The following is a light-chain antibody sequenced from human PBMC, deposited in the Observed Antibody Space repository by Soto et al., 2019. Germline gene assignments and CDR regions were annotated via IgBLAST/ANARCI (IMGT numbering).Light chain of an antibody. CDR3: QQVHDYPIT. J-gene: IGKJ4*01. CDR2: GAS. V-gene: IGKV1-9*01. Sequence: DIQLTQSPSFLSASVGDRVTVTCRSSQDISSYLAWYQQKPGKAPKVLIYGASTLQSGVPPRFGGSGSGTVFTLTISSLQPEDFADYFCQQVHDYPITFGGGTKVEIK. CDR1: QDISSY.